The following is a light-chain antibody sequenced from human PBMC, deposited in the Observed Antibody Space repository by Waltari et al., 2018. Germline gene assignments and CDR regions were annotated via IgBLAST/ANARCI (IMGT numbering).Light chain of an antibody. CDR2: EAS. Sequence: EIVMTQTTATMSVSPGERSTLSCRASQSVSSNLAWYQQKPGQTPRLLIYEASTRPTGIPARFSGSGSGTEFTLSISSLQSEDFAVYYCQQYNTWPPITFGQGIRLEIK. V-gene: IGKV3-15*01. J-gene: IGKJ5*01. CDR1: QSVSSN. CDR3: QQYNTWPPIT.